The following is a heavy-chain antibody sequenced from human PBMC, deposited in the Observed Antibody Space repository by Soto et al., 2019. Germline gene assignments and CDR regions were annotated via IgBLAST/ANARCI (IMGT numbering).Heavy chain of an antibody. CDR1: GFTFSSYW. D-gene: IGHD3-10*01. V-gene: IGHV3-74*01. CDR2: INRDGSST. Sequence: GGSLRLSCAASGFTFSSYWMHWVRQAPGKGLVWVSRINRDGSSTSYGDSVKGRFTISRDNAKNTLYLQMNSLRAEDTAVYYCARDAYYYGSGSYYYPHWGQGTLVTVSS. J-gene: IGHJ4*02. CDR3: ARDAYYYGSGSYYYPH.